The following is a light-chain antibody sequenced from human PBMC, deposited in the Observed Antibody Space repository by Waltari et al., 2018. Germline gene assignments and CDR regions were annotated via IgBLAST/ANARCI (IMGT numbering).Light chain of an antibody. CDR3: QQYYNTPYT. Sequence: DIVMTQSPDSLAVSLGERATVNCKSSQSVLYSSTNKHSLACYHQNAGQPPRLLIAWASTRESGVPYRFSGSGSGTNFPLTISSLQAEDVAVYYCQQYYNTPYTFGQGTKLEIK. V-gene: IGKV4-1*01. J-gene: IGKJ2*01. CDR1: QSVLYSSTNKHS. CDR2: WAS.